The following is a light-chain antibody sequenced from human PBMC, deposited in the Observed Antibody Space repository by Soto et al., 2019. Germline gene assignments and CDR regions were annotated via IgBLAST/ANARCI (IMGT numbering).Light chain of an antibody. Sequence: EIVLTQSPGTLSLSPGERATLSCRASQSVSSSYLAWYQQKPGQAPRLLIYGASSRATGIPDRFSGSGSGTDFNLTISRLEPEDFAVYYCQQYGSSPRFTFGPGTKVEIK. V-gene: IGKV3-20*01. J-gene: IGKJ3*01. CDR1: QSVSSSY. CDR3: QQYGSSPRFT. CDR2: GAS.